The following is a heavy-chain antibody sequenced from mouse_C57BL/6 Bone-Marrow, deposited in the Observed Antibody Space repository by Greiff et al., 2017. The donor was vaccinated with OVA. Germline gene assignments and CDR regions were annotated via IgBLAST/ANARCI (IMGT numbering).Heavy chain of an antibody. Sequence: EVQLQQSGPELVKPGASVKIPCKASGYTFTDYNMDWVKQSNGKSLEWIGDINPNNGGTIYNQKFKGKATLTVDKSSSTAYMELRSLTSEDTAVYYCARSPTVVATRDWYFDVWGTGTTVTVSS. CDR1: GYTFTDYN. CDR3: ARSPTVVATRDWYFDV. CDR2: INPNNGGT. D-gene: IGHD1-1*01. J-gene: IGHJ1*03. V-gene: IGHV1-18*01.